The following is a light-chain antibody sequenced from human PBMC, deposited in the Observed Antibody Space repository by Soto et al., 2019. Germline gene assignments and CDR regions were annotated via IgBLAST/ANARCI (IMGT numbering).Light chain of an antibody. Sequence: QSALTQPASVSGAPGQSIAISCTGTSSDVGGYNYVSWYQHHPGKAPKLMVYDVSNRPSGVSSRFSSSKSGNTASLPISGLQAEDKADDYFSSYSSSSTYVFGTGTKLTVL. CDR1: SSDVGGYNY. CDR3: SSYSSSSTYV. J-gene: IGLJ1*01. V-gene: IGLV2-14*03. CDR2: DVS.